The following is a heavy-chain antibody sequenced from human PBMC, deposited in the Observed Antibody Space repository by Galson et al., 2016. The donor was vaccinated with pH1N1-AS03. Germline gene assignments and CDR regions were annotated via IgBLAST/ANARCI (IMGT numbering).Heavy chain of an antibody. CDR2: ILNSGTT. V-gene: IGHV4-59*09. Sequence: LEWIGYILNSGTTMYNPSLNSRVTMSLDTSKNQFSLILSSVSAADTAFYYCTRGIDAYKAGSYFGYWGQGTLVTVSS. D-gene: IGHD3-10*01. CDR3: TRGIDAYKAGSYFGY. J-gene: IGHJ4*02.